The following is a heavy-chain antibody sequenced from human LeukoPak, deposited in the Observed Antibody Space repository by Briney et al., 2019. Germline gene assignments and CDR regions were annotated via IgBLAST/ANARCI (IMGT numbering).Heavy chain of an antibody. CDR3: AKPEYCGGDCYSSLFQH. Sequence: GGSLRLSCAASGFTFSSSGMHWVRRAPGKGLEWVAFVSYDGGKKYYADSVKGRFTISRDNSKNTLYLQMNSLRAEDTAVYYCAKPEYCGGDCYSSLFQHWGQGTLVTVSS. J-gene: IGHJ1*01. CDR1: GFTFSSSG. V-gene: IGHV3-30*18. D-gene: IGHD2-21*02. CDR2: VSYDGGKK.